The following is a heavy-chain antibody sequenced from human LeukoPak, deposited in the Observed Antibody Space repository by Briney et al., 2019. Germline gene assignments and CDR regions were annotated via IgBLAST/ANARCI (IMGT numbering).Heavy chain of an antibody. CDR3: ARGSYYYDSSGYPTGAFDI. J-gene: IGHJ3*02. V-gene: IGHV1-2*04. Sequence: ASVKVSCKASGYTFTGYYMHWVRQAPGQGLEWMGWINPNSGGTNYAQKFQGWVTMTRDTSISTAYMELSRLRSDDTAVYYCARGSYYYDSSGYPTGAFDIWGQGTMVTVSS. CDR1: GYTFTGYY. D-gene: IGHD3-22*01. CDR2: INPNSGGT.